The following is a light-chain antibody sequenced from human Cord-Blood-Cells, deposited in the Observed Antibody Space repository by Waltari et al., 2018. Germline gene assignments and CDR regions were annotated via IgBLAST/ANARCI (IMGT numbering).Light chain of an antibody. CDR2: AAS. Sequence: DIQMTQSPYSLSASVGDRVTITCRASQSISSYLNWYQQKPGKAPKLLIYAASSLQSGVPSRFSGSGSGTDFTLTISSLQPEDFATYYCQQSYSTPFTFGPGTIVDIK. J-gene: IGKJ3*01. CDR1: QSISSY. CDR3: QQSYSTPFT. V-gene: IGKV1-39*01.